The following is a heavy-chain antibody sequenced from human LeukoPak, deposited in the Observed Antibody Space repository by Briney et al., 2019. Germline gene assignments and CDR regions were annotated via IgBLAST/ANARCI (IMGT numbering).Heavy chain of an antibody. D-gene: IGHD3-22*01. V-gene: IGHV5-51*01. CDR3: ARLYDSSAYPFDY. Sequence: GESLKISCKGSGYSFTSYWIAWVRQMPVKGLEWMGIIYPGDSDTRYSPSFQGQVTVSVDKSISTAYLQWSSLKASDTAVYYCARLYDSSAYPFDYWGQGTLVTVSS. J-gene: IGHJ4*02. CDR1: GYSFTSYW. CDR2: IYPGDSDT.